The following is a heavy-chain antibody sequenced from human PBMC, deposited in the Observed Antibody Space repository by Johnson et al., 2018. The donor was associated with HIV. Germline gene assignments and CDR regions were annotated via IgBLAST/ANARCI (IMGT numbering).Heavy chain of an antibody. CDR2: VYSGGNT. Sequence: EVQLVESGGGLVQPGGSLRLSCAASGFTVSSNYMSWVRQAPGKGLEWVSIVYSGGNTYYTDSVKGRFTISRDNAKNSLYLQMNSLRAEDTALYYCARDFYAVVATPFIGSAFDIWGQGTMVTVSS. CDR3: ARDFYAVVATPFIGSAFDI. V-gene: IGHV3-66*01. J-gene: IGHJ3*02. CDR1: GFTVSSNY. D-gene: IGHD5-12*01.